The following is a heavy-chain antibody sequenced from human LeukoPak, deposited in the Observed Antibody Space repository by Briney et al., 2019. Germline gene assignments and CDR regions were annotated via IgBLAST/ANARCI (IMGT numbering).Heavy chain of an antibody. D-gene: IGHD1-26*01. CDR1: GFTLSNYW. CDR3: ARDRRGSLGHDAFDI. J-gene: IGHJ3*02. V-gene: IGHV3-7*01. CDR2: IKQDGSEK. Sequence: GGSLRLSCAVSGFTLSNYWMSWVRQAPGKGLEWVANIKQDGSEKYYVDSVKGRFTISRDNAKNSLYLQMNSLRAEDTAVYYCARDRRGSLGHDAFDIWGQGTMVTVSS.